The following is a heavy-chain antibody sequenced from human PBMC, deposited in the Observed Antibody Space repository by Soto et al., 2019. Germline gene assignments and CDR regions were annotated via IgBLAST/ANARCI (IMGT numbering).Heavy chain of an antibody. Sequence: EVQLVESGGGLVQPGRSLRLSCAASGFTFDDYAMHWVRQAPGKGLEWVSGISWNSGSIGYADSVEGRFTISRDNAKNSLFLQMTSLRAEDTAVYYCARDYHSGWYPGEFDYWGQGTLVTVAS. V-gene: IGHV3-9*01. CDR3: ARDYHSGWYPGEFDY. CDR1: GFTFDDYA. J-gene: IGHJ4*02. D-gene: IGHD6-19*01. CDR2: ISWNSGSI.